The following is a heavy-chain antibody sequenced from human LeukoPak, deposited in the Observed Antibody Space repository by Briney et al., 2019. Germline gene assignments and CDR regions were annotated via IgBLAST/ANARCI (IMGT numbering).Heavy chain of an antibody. CDR1: GFTFSTYG. J-gene: IGHJ5*02. D-gene: IGHD1-26*01. CDR2: ISNDGSKK. Sequence: PGGSLRLSCAASGFTFSTYGMHWVRQAPGKGLEWVAVISNDGSKKFYADSVKGRFTISRDNSKNTLDLQMNRLRVEDTAVYHCAKEYSGCNYDHWGQGTLVTVSS. CDR3: AKEYSGCNYDH. V-gene: IGHV3-30*18.